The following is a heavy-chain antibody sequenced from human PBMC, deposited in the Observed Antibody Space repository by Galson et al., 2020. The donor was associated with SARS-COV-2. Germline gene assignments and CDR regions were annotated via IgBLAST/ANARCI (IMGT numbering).Heavy chain of an antibody. J-gene: IGHJ6*02. D-gene: IGHD3-16*01. CDR3: ARGVTFRDYYYYGMDV. CDR2: IGTAGDT. Sequence: GESLKISCAASGFTFSSYDMHWVRQATGKGLEWVSAIGTAGDTYYPGSVKGRFTISRENAKNSLYLQMNSLRAGDTAVYYCARGVTFRDYYYYGMDVWGQGTTVTVSS. CDR1: GFTFSSYD. V-gene: IGHV3-13*01.